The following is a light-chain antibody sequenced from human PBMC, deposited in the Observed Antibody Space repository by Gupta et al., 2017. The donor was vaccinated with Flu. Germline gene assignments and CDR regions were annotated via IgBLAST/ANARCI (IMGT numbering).Light chain of an antibody. Sequence: QSALTQPPSVSGSPGQSIPISCTGTSSDVGGYNYVSWYQQHPGKAPKLMSYEVSNRPSGVSNRFAGSKSGTDASLTISGLQAEDDAYYYCRSYTSSSTRVFGTGTKVTVL. V-gene: IGLV2-14*01. CDR1: SSDVGGYNY. CDR3: RSYTSSSTRV. J-gene: IGLJ1*01. CDR2: EVS.